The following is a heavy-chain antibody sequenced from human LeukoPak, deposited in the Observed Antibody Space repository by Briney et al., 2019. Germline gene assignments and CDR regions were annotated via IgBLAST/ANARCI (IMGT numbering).Heavy chain of an antibody. CDR1: GYTFTGYY. CDR2: INPNSGGT. D-gene: IGHD1-26*01. V-gene: IGHV1-2*06. CDR3: ARDRSIYSAFDI. Sequence: ASVKVSCKASGYTFTGYYMHWVRQAPGRGLEWMGRINPNSGGTNYAQKFQGRVTMTRDTSISTAYMELSRLRSDDTAVYYCARDRSIYSAFDIWGQGTMVTVSS. J-gene: IGHJ3*02.